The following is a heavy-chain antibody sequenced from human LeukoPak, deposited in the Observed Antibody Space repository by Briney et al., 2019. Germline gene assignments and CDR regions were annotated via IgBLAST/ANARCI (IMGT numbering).Heavy chain of an antibody. CDR3: ARSPSDILTGYYTVYFDY. Sequence: ASVKVSCKASVYTFTSYDINWVRQATGQGLEWMGWMNPNSGNTGYAQKFQGRVTTTRNTSIGTAYMELSSLRSEDTAVYYCARSPSDILTGYYTVYFDYWGQGTLVTVSS. J-gene: IGHJ4*02. V-gene: IGHV1-8*01. D-gene: IGHD3-9*01. CDR2: MNPNSGNT. CDR1: VYTFTSYD.